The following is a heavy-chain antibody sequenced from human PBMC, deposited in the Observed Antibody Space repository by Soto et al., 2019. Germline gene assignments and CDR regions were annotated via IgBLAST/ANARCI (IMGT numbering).Heavy chain of an antibody. CDR3: AKDSSSFYVYYYYGMDV. V-gene: IGHV3-23*01. D-gene: IGHD6-6*01. CDR2: ISGSGGST. CDR1: GFTFSSYA. J-gene: IGHJ6*02. Sequence: PVGSLRLSCAASGFTFSSYAMSWVRLAPGKGLEWVSAISGSGGSTYYADSVKGRFTISRDNSKNTLYLQMNSLRAEDTAVYYCAKDSSSFYVYYYYGMDVWGQGTTVTVSS.